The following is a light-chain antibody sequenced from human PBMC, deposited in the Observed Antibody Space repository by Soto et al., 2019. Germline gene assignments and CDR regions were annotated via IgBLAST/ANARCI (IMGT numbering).Light chain of an antibody. CDR2: EVT. CDR3: SSHAGINNVV. J-gene: IGLJ3*02. Sequence: QSALTQPPSAPGSPGQSLGISCTGTSSVVGGYNYVSWYQQHPAKAPKLMIYEVTRRPSGVPDRVSGSKSGNTDSLTVSGLQAEDEADYYCSSHAGINNVVFGGGTKLTVL. CDR1: SSVVGGYNY. V-gene: IGLV2-8*01.